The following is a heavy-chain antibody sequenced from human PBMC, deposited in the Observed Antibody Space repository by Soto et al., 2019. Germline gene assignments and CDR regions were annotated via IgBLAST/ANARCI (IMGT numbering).Heavy chain of an antibody. J-gene: IGHJ3*02. CDR3: ARSGYCSSTSCAGENAFDI. CDR2: TRNKANSYTT. Sequence: GGSLRLSCAASGFTFSDHYMDWVRQAPGKGLEWVGRTRNKANSYTTEYAASVKGRFTISRDDSKNSLYLQMNSLKTEDTAVYYCARSGYCSSTSCAGENAFDIWGQGTMVTVSS. CDR1: GFTFSDHY. V-gene: IGHV3-72*01. D-gene: IGHD2-2*01.